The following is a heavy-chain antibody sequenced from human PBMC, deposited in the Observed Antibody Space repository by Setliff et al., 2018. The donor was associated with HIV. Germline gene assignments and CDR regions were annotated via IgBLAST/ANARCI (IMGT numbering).Heavy chain of an antibody. CDR1: GDSIRSYY. Sequence: PSETLSLTCTVSGDSIRSYYWSWIRQPAGKGLEWIGRIYASGSTNYNPSLKSRVTMSIDTSKKQFSLKLNSVTAADTAVYYCAAYRSGAHWFDPWGQGTQVTVSS. CDR3: AAYRSGAHWFDP. D-gene: IGHD1-1*01. CDR2: IYASGST. V-gene: IGHV4-4*07. J-gene: IGHJ5*02.